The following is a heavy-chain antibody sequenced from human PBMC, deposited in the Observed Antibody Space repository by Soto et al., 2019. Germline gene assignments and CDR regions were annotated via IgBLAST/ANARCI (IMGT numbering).Heavy chain of an antibody. D-gene: IGHD2-21*02. CDR1: GFTFRSYG. CDR2: ISYDGSNK. J-gene: IGHJ5*02. V-gene: IGHV3-30*18. CDR3: AKGWCGGDCYDDWFDP. Sequence: QVQLVESGEGVVQPGRSLRLSCAASGFTFRSYGMHWVRQAPGKGLEWVAVISYDGSNKYYADSVKGRFTISRDNSKNTLYLQMNSLRAEDTAVYYCAKGWCGGDCYDDWFDPWGQGTLVTVSS.